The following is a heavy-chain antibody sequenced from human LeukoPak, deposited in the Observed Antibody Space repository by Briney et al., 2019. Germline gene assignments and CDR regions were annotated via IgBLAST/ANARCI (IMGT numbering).Heavy chain of an antibody. D-gene: IGHD6-13*01. Sequence: PGGSLRLSCAASGVTFRSYSMNWVRQAPGKGLEWVSSITGGGTNTYYPDSVKGRFTISRDNAKNSLYLQMNSLRAEDTAVYYCARAGVAVAGAGLDYWGQGTLVPVSS. CDR1: GVTFRSYS. CDR3: ARAGVAVAGAGLDY. CDR2: ITGGGTNT. J-gene: IGHJ4*02. V-gene: IGHV3-21*01.